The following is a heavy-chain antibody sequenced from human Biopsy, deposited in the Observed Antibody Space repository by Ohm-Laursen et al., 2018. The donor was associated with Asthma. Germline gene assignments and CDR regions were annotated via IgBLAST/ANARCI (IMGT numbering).Heavy chain of an antibody. CDR3: ARTFHFWSPYHAEHYQL. V-gene: IGHV3-7*01. CDR1: GFTFGDYW. J-gene: IGHJ1*01. Sequence: GDSLRISCKASGFTFGDYWLSWVRQVPGKGLEWVANIKHDGTEKNHVDSLKGRFTISRDNAKNSLYLQMNSLRAEDTAVYYCARTFHFWSPYHAEHYQLWGQGTLVTVSS. CDR2: IKHDGTEK. D-gene: IGHD3-3*02.